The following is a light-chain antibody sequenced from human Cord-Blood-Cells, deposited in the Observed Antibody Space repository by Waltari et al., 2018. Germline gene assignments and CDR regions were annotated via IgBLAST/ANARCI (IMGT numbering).Light chain of an antibody. J-gene: IGLJ2*01. CDR1: SSNIGAGYD. V-gene: IGLV1-40*01. Sequence: QSVLTQPPSVSGAPGQRVTISCTGSSSNIGAGYDVHWYQQLPGTAPKLLIYGNSKRPSGGHDRFSGSKSGTSASLAITGLQAEDEADYYCQSYDSSLSGSVFCGGTKLTVL. CDR3: QSYDSSLSGSV. CDR2: GNS.